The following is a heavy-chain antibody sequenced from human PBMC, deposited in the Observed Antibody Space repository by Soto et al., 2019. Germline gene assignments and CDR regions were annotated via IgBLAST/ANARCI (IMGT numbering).Heavy chain of an antibody. CDR3: ARDGLRFLEWLLAREYNWFDP. CDR1: GYTFTSYG. D-gene: IGHD3-3*01. J-gene: IGHJ5*02. V-gene: IGHV1-18*01. Sequence: ASVKVSCKASGYTFTSYGISWVRQAPGQGLEWMGWISAYNGNTNYAQKLQGRVTMTTDTSTSTAYMELRSLRSDDTAVYYCARDGLRFLEWLLAREYNWFDPWGQGTLVTVSS. CDR2: ISAYNGNT.